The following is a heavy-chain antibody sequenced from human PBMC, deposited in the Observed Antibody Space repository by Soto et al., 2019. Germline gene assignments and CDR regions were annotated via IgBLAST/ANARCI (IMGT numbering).Heavy chain of an antibody. CDR2: ISWNSGSI. CDR3: ATWLGYCSGGSCSTNCGYFQH. CDR1: GFTFDDYA. V-gene: IGHV3-9*01. Sequence: EVQQVESGGGLVQPGRSLGLSCAASGFTFDDYAMHWFRQPPGKGLQWVSGISWNSGSIGYADSVKGRFTISRDNAKNALYLQMNRRRAENTALYYCATWLGYCSGGSCSTNCGYFQHWGRRSLVTVFS. J-gene: IGHJ1*01. D-gene: IGHD2-15*01.